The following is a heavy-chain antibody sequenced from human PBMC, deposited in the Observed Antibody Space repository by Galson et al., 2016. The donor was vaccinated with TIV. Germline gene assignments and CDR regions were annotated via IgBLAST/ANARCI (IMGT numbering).Heavy chain of an antibody. Sequence: TLSLTCGVSGDSISSGGYSWNWIRQPPGKGLEWVGYIYFGGDTYSNPSLERRVPMSLDTSKNQFSLKLSPVTAADTAIYYCARGRRIIMIRGQGAWFDPWGQGTLVTVSS. V-gene: IGHV4-30-2*01. CDR1: GDSISSGGYS. D-gene: IGHD3-10*01. CDR2: IYFGGDT. J-gene: IGHJ5*02. CDR3: ARGRRIIMIRGQGAWFDP.